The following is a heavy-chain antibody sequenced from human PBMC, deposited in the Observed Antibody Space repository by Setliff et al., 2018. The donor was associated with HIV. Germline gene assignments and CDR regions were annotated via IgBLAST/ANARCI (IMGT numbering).Heavy chain of an antibody. CDR3: ARDLFPYYNDSRPYYPPAY. CDR2: ISSSGSTI. J-gene: IGHJ4*02. D-gene: IGHD3-22*01. V-gene: IGHV3-11*01. Sequence: GGSLRLSCAASGFTFSDYYMSWIRQAPGKGLEWVSYISSSGSTIYYADSVKGRFTISRDNAKNPLFLHMNSLRAEDTAMYYCARDLFPYYNDSRPYYPPAYWGQGTLVTVSS. CDR1: GFTFSDYY.